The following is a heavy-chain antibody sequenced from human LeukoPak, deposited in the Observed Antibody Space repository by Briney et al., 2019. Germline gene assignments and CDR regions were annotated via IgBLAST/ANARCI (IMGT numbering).Heavy chain of an antibody. CDR1: GFTFTIYA. J-gene: IGHJ4*02. Sequence: GGSLRLSCAASGFTFTIYAMTWVRQAPGKGLEWVGRIKRKSDGGTTDYAAPVKGRFTISRDDSKNTLYLQMNSLKTEDTAVYYCTTDVFYGTVDYWGQGILVAVSS. V-gene: IGHV3-15*01. CDR2: IKRKSDGGTT. D-gene: IGHD3-16*01. CDR3: TTDVFYGTVDY.